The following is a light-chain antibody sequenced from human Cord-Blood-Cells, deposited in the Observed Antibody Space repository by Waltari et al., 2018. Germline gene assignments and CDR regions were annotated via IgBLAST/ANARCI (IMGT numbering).Light chain of an antibody. V-gene: IGLV2-23*01. CDR1: SSDDGRYNL. CDR3: CSYAGSSTPV. Sequence: QSVLTQPASVSGSPGQSLTISCTGTSSDDGRYNLDYGYQQHPVKSPKLMIYEGSKRPSGVSNRFSGCMSGNTASLTISGLQAEDEADYYCCSYAGSSTPVFGGGTKLTGL. J-gene: IGLJ3*02. CDR2: EGS.